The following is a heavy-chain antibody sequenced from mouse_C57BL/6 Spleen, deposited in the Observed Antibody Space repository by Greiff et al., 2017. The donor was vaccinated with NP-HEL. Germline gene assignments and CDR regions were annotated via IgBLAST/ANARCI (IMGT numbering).Heavy chain of an antibody. CDR1: GYTFTSYW. J-gene: IGHJ4*01. CDR2: IYPGSGSS. Sequence: QVQLQQPGSELVKPGASVKMSCKASGYTFTSYWITWVKQRPGQGLEWIGDIYPGSGSSNYNENFKNKATLTVDTSSSTAYMQLSSLTSEDSAVYYCARNEVVAPYAMDYWGQGTSVTVSS. D-gene: IGHD1-1*01. V-gene: IGHV1-55*01. CDR3: ARNEVVAPYAMDY.